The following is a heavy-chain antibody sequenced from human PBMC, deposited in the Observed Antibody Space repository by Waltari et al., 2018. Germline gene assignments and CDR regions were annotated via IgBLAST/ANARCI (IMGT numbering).Heavy chain of an antibody. V-gene: IGHV4-38-2*02. Sequence: QVQLQESGPGLVKPSETLSLTCTVSGYSISSAYYWGWIRQPPGKGLEWIGSIYHSGSTSYNPSLKSRVTISVDTSKNQFSLKLSSVTAADTAVYYCARDGWYSGYVDYWGQGTLVTVSS. J-gene: IGHJ4*02. D-gene: IGHD1-26*01. CDR3: ARDGWYSGYVDY. CDR2: IYHSGST. CDR1: GYSISSAYY.